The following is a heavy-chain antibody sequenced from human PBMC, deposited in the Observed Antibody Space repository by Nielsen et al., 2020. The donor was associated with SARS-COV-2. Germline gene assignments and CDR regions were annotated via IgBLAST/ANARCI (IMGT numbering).Heavy chain of an antibody. CDR1: GFTFTSSA. CDR2: FVVGSGNT. CDR3: AADVRDYGDYSIFDY. Sequence: SVKVSCKASGFTFTSSAVQWVRQARGQRLEWIGWFVVGSGNTNYAQKFQERVTITRDMSTSTAYMELSSLRSEDTAVYYCAADVRDYGDYSIFDYWGQGTLVTVSS. V-gene: IGHV1-58*01. J-gene: IGHJ4*02. D-gene: IGHD4-17*01.